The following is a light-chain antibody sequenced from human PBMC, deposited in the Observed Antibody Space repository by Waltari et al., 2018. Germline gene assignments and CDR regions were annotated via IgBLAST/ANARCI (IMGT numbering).Light chain of an antibody. Sequence: QSALPQPRSVSGSPGPPLPLPCTGTNRHVGGYNYVSWYQLHPGKAPKLMIYDVTTRPSGVSDRFSGSKSGNTASLTISGLQTDDEADYYCCSYAGFSWVFGGGTELTVL. CDR1: NRHVGGYNY. J-gene: IGLJ3*02. CDR3: CSYAGFSWV. V-gene: IGLV2-11*01. CDR2: DVT.